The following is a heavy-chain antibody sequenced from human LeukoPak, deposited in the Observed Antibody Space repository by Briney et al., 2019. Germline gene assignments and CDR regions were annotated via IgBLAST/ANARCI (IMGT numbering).Heavy chain of an antibody. Sequence: GASVKVSCKASGYTFTSYAMHWVRQAPGQRLEWMGWINAGNGNTKYSQKFQGRVTMTRDTSTSTVYMELSSLRSEDTAVYYCARVMEQQLVSPGNAFDIWGQGTMVTVSS. D-gene: IGHD6-13*01. CDR3: ARVMEQQLVSPGNAFDI. CDR2: INAGNGNT. V-gene: IGHV1-3*01. CDR1: GYTFTSYA. J-gene: IGHJ3*02.